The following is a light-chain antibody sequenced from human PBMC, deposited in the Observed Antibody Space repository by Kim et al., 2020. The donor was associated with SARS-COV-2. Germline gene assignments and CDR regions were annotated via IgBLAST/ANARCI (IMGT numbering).Light chain of an antibody. J-gene: IGKJ1*01. CDR3: QQYAASPPT. CDR2: GIS. V-gene: IGKV3-20*01. Sequence: AGYHQNPAQAPRLIIYGISTRATGTPDRSSGRGSGPDFPLTISRLESEDFAVYYCQQYAASPPTLGQGTKVDIK.